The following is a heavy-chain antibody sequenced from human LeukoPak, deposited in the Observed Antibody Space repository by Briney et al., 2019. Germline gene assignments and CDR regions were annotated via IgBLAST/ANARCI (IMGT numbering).Heavy chain of an antibody. Sequence: SETLSLTCTVSGGSISSYYWSWIRQPPGKGLEWIGYIYYSGSTNYNPSLKSRVTISVDTCKHQFSLKLSSVTAADTAVDYCARYTSHWGDFDYWGQGTLVTVSS. V-gene: IGHV4-59*01. D-gene: IGHD6-13*01. CDR2: IYYSGST. CDR3: ARYTSHWGDFDY. CDR1: GGSISSYY. J-gene: IGHJ4*02.